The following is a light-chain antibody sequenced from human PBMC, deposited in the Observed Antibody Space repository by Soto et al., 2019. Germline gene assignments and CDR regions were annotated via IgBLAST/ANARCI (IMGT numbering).Light chain of an antibody. CDR2: KAS. CDR3: QQYNSPPWT. CDR1: QSISSW. J-gene: IGKJ1*01. V-gene: IGKV1-5*03. Sequence: DIQMTQSPSTLSASVGDRVTITCRASQSISSWLAWYQQKPGKAPKLLIYKASSLERGVPSRFSGSRSGTEFTLTISSLQPDDYATYYCQQYNSPPWTFGQGTKVDIK.